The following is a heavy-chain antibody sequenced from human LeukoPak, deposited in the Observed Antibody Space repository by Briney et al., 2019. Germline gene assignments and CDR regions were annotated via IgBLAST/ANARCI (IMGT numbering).Heavy chain of an antibody. Sequence: GASVKVSCKASGYTFTSYGVSWVRQAPGQGLEWMGWISAYNGNTNYAQNLQDRVTMTTDTSTSTAYMELRSLRSDDTDVYYCAREGYCSGGSCYRDFDYWGQGTLVTVSS. V-gene: IGHV1-18*01. CDR1: GYTFTSYG. J-gene: IGHJ4*02. CDR3: AREGYCSGGSCYRDFDY. D-gene: IGHD2-15*01. CDR2: ISAYNGNT.